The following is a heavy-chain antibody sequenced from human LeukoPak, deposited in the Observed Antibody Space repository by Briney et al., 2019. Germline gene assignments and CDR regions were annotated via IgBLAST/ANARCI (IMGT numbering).Heavy chain of an antibody. D-gene: IGHD6-6*01. CDR2: ISYDGSNK. CDR3: AKGLYSSSCIDY. Sequence: PGRSLRLSCAASGFTFSSYAMHWVRQAPGKGLEWVAVISYDGSNKYYADSVKGRFTISRDNSKNTLYLQMNSLRAEDTAVYYCAKGLYSSSCIDYWGQGTLVTVSS. CDR1: GFTFSSYA. J-gene: IGHJ4*02. V-gene: IGHV3-30-3*01.